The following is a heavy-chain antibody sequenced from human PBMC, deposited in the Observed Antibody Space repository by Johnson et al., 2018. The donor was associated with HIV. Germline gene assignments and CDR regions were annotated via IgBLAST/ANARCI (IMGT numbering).Heavy chain of an antibody. CDR2: IYPGGSK. CDR3: ASSYSESDAFDS. J-gene: IGHJ3*02. Sequence: VQLVESGGGLVQPGGSLRLSCAASAFTVSDNYLRWVRQAPGKGLEWVSVIYPGGSKYYADSVTGRFTIARDNSKNTLYLQMNSLRVEDTAGYYCASSYSESDAFDSWGQGTRVTVSS. V-gene: IGHV3-66*01. CDR1: AFTVSDNY. D-gene: IGHD3-10*01.